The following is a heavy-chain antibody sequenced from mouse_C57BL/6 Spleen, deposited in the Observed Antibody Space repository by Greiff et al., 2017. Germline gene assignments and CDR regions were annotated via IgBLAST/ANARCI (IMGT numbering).Heavy chain of an antibody. CDR3: AGDYDGGLDY. CDR1: GYSFTDYN. CDR2: INPNYGTT. Sequence: EVQLQQPGPELVKPGASVKISCKASGYSFTDYNMTWVKQSTGTSLEWIGVINPNYGTTSYNQKFNGKATLTVDQSSSTAYMPLNSLTSEDSAVYYCAGDYDGGLDYWGQGTTLTVSS. J-gene: IGHJ2*01. V-gene: IGHV1-39*01. D-gene: IGHD2-4*01.